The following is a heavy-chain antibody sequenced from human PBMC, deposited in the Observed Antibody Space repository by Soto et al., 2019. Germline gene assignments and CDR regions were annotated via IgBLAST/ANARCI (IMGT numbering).Heavy chain of an antibody. CDR3: ARSDSGYFDY. Sequence: PGGSLRLSCAASGFTLSNYWMHWVRQAPGKGLVWVSRVNSDGSSTTYADSVKGRFTISRDNAKNTLYLQMNSLRAEDTAVYYCARSDSGYFDYWGQGTLVTVSS. CDR1: GFTLSNYW. D-gene: IGHD1-26*01. V-gene: IGHV3-74*01. CDR2: VNSDGSST. J-gene: IGHJ4*02.